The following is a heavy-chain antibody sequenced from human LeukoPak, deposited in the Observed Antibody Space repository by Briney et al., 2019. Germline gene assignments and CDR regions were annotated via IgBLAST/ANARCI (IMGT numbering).Heavy chain of an antibody. CDR2: INPNNGYT. V-gene: IGHV1-2*02. CDR3: ARDGIPNYFDF. D-gene: IGHD2-2*01. CDR1: GYIFTDYY. J-gene: IGHJ4*02. Sequence: ASVKVSCKASGYIFTDYYIHWMRQAPGQGLEWMGWINPNNGYTNYAQKFQGRVTMTRDTPISTAYMELSRLRSDDTAVYYCARDGIPNYFDFWGQGTLVTVSS.